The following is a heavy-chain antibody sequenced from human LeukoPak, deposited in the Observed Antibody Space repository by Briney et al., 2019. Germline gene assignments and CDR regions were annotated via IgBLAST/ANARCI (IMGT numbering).Heavy chain of an antibody. CDR3: ARGSSGYYYQYEFLFDY. J-gene: IGHJ4*02. D-gene: IGHD3-22*01. CDR2: ISYDGSNK. V-gene: IGHV3-30*04. CDR1: GFTFSSYA. Sequence: GGSLRLSCAASGFTFSSYAMHWVRQAPGKGLEWVAVISYDGSNKHYADSVKGRFTISRDNSKNTLYLQMNSLRAEDTAVYYCARGSSGYYYQYEFLFDYWGQGTLVTVPS.